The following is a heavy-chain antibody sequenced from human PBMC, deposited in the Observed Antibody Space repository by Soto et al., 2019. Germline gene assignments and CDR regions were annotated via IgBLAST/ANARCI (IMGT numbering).Heavy chain of an antibody. V-gene: IGHV2-5*02. Sequence: QITLKESGPTLVKPTQTLTLTCTFSGFSLSTSGVGVGWIRQPPGKALEWLALIYWDDDKRYSPSLKSRLTIPKDTSKNQVVLTLTNMDPVDTATYYCAHRHPLLSFDYWGQGTLVTVSS. CDR2: IYWDDDK. CDR1: GFSLSTSGVG. CDR3: AHRHPLLSFDY. J-gene: IGHJ4*02.